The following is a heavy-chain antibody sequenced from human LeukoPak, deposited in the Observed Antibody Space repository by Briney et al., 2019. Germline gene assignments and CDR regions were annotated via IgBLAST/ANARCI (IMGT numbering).Heavy chain of an antibody. J-gene: IGHJ5*02. Sequence: SETLSLTCAVYGGSFSGYYWSWIRQPPGKGLEWIGEINHSGSTNYNPSLKSRVTISVDTSKNQLSLKLSSVTAADTAVYYCARSGRIVVVPAAIPGGWFDPWGQGTLVTVSS. CDR2: INHSGST. V-gene: IGHV4-34*01. D-gene: IGHD2-2*01. CDR1: GGSFSGYY. CDR3: ARSGRIVVVPAAIPGGWFDP.